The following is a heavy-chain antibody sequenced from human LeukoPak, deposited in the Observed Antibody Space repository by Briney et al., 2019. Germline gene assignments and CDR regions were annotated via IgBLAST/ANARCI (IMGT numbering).Heavy chain of an antibody. D-gene: IGHD1-26*01. CDR3: ARDLIVGTTTRYYFDY. Sequence: PGGSLRLSCAASGFTFDDYGMSWVRQAPGKGLEWVSGINWNGGSTGYADSVKGRFTISRDNAKNSLYLQMNSLRAEDTALYYCARDLIVGTTTRYYFDYWGQGTLVTVSS. V-gene: IGHV3-20*04. CDR2: INWNGGST. J-gene: IGHJ4*02. CDR1: GFTFDDYG.